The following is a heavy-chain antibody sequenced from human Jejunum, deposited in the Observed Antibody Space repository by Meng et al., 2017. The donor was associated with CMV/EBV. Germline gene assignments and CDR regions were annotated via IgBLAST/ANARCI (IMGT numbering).Heavy chain of an antibody. V-gene: IGHV4-31*01. CDR2: IYYSGST. D-gene: IGHD1-14*01. J-gene: IGHJ4*02. CDR3: ARTSRIHNFAF. CDR1: GGSVTSGAYY. Sequence: TCTVSGGSVTSGAYYWSWIRQHPGKGLEWIGYIYYSGSTYYNPSLKSPITISLDTSRNQFSLKLSSVTAADTAVYYCARTSRIHNFAFWGQGTLVTVSS.